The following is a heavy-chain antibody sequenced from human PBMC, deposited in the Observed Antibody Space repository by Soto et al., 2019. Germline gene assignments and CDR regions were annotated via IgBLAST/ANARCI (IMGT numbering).Heavy chain of an antibody. J-gene: IGHJ5*02. CDR2: IRSKANSYAT. Sequence: EVQLVESGGGLVQPGGSLKLSCAASGFTFSGSATHWVRQASGKGLEWVGRIRSKANSYATTYAASVKGGFTISRDDSKNTAYLQMNSLKTEDTAVYYCTTIYCTDGVCPPWGQGTLVTVSS. V-gene: IGHV3-73*01. CDR1: GFTFSGSA. D-gene: IGHD2-8*01. CDR3: TTIYCTDGVCPP.